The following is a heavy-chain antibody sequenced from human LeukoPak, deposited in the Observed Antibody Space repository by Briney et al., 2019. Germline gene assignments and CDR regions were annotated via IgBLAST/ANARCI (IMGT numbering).Heavy chain of an antibody. CDR2: IYYSGST. J-gene: IGHJ5*02. CDR3: AREASTTGTTLYWFDP. CDR1: GGSISSYY. D-gene: IGHD1-1*01. Sequence: SETLSLTCTVSGGSISSYYWSWIRQPPGKGLEWIGYIYYSGSTNYNPSLKSRVSMSVDTSKNQFSLKLSSVTAADTAVYYCAREASTTGTTLYWFDPWGQGTLVTVSS. V-gene: IGHV4-59*01.